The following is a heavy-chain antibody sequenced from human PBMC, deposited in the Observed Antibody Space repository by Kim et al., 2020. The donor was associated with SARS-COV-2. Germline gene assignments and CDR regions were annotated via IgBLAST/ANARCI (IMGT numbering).Heavy chain of an antibody. D-gene: IGHD6-19*01. Sequence: GGSLRLSCAASGFTFSGSAMHWVRQASGKGLEWVGRIRSKANSYATAYAASVKGRFTISRDDSKNTAYLQMNSLKTEDTAVYYCTVAGTPGVGMDVWGQGTTVTVSS. J-gene: IGHJ6*02. CDR1: GFTFSGSA. CDR3: TVAGTPGVGMDV. V-gene: IGHV3-73*01. CDR2: IRSKANSYAT.